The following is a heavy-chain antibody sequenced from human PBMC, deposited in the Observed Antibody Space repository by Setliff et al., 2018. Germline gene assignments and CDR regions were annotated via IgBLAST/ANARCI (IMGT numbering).Heavy chain of an antibody. V-gene: IGHV4-39*07. CDR3: ARVLNWFDP. CDR1: GGSISSSNYY. D-gene: IGHD1-26*01. J-gene: IGHJ5*02. Sequence: KPSETLSLTCTVSGGSISSSNYYWGWIRQPPGKGLEWIGNIYYRGSTYYNPSLKSRVTISVDTSKNQFSLKLSSVTAADTAVYYCARVLNWFDPWGQGTLVTVSS. CDR2: IYYRGST.